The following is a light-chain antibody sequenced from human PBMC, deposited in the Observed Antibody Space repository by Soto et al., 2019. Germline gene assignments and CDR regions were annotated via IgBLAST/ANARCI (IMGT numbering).Light chain of an antibody. CDR2: GNS. J-gene: IGLJ2*01. V-gene: IGLV1-40*01. CDR3: QSYDSSLSGVV. Sequence: QAVVTQPPSVSGAPGQRVTISCTGSSSNIGAGYDVHWYQQLPGTAPKLLIYGNSNRPSGVPDRFSGSKSGTSASLAITGLQAGDEVDYDSQSYDSSLSGVVFGGGTKLTVL. CDR1: SSNIGAGYD.